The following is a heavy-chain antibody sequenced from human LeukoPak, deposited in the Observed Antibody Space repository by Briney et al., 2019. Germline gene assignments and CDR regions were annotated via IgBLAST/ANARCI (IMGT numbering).Heavy chain of an antibody. D-gene: IGHD3-10*01. CDR3: SKWVRFGEFYDY. J-gene: IGHJ4*02. CDR2: IRSKAYGRTT. Sequence: GGSLRLSCTASGFTFGDYAMSWVRQAPGKGLEWVGFIRSKAYGRTTEYAASVKGRFTISRDDSKSIAYLQMNSLKTEDTAVYYCSKWVRFGEFYDYWGQGTLVTVSS. CDR1: GFTFGDYA. V-gene: IGHV3-49*04.